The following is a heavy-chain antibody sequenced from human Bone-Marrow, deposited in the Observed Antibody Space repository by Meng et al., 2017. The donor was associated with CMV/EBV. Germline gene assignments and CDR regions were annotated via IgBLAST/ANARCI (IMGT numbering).Heavy chain of an antibody. Sequence: GYTFTNYGITWLRQAPGHGLEWTGRISAYSGNTDFAEKFKGRVTMTTDTSTNTVFMDLRSLRSDDTAVYYCARDWEDYYGSKRAFDFWGQGTLVTVSS. CDR1: GYTFTNYG. D-gene: IGHD3-10*01. J-gene: IGHJ4*02. CDR3: ARDWEDYYGSKRAFDF. CDR2: ISAYSGNT. V-gene: IGHV1-18*01.